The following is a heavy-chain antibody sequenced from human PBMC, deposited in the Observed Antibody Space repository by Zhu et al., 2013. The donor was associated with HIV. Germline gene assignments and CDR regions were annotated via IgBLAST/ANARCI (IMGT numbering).Heavy chain of an antibody. CDR1: GYTFTSYG. CDR3: ARDRSNSGYPGDY. D-gene: IGHD1-1*01. CDR2: ISCYTGDT. Sequence: QVQLVQSGAEVKKPGASVKVSCKASGYTFTSYGISWVRQAPGQGLEWMGWISCYTGDTKFAQKFQGRVTLATETSTGTAHMEMRSLRSDDTAVYFCARDRSNSGYPGDYWGQGNPGHRLL. V-gene: IGHV1-18*01. J-gene: IGHJ4*01.